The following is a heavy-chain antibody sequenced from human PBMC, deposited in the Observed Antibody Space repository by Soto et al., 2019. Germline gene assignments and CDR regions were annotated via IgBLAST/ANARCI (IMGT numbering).Heavy chain of an antibody. J-gene: IGHJ4*02. CDR3: ARDGGRHSGGIDY. CDR1: GGTFSSYS. V-gene: IGHV1-69*01. Sequence: QVQLVQSGAEVKKPGSSVKVSCKASGGTFSSYSINWVRQAPGQGLEWMGEIIPIFGTANYAQKFQGRVKITADDSTSTAYMALSSLRSEETAVYYCARDGGRHSGGIDYRGQGNLVTGSS. D-gene: IGHD1-26*01. CDR2: IIPIFGTA.